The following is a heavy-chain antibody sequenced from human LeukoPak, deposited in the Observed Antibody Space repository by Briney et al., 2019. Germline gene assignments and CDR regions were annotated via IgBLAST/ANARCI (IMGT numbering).Heavy chain of an antibody. CDR3: ARLREIPVFGVVTKSTSYFDY. D-gene: IGHD3-3*01. CDR2: IKQDRSEK. J-gene: IGHJ4*02. V-gene: IGHV3-7*01. CDR1: GFTFTIYW. Sequence: GGSLRLSCAASGFTFTIYWMSWVRQAPGKGLELVANIKQDRSEKYYVDSVKGRFTISRDNAKNSLYLQMNSLRAEDTAVYYCARLREIPVFGVVTKSTSYFDYWGQGTLVTVSS.